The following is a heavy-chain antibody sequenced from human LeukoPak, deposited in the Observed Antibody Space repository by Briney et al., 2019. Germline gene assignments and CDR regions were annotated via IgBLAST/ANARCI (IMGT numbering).Heavy chain of an antibody. J-gene: IGHJ3*02. CDR2: ISSTSGNK. CDR3: AREKDYYDSSGYYPMGAFDI. D-gene: IGHD3-22*01. V-gene: IGHV3-21*01. CDR1: GFIFSTYS. Sequence: GGSLRLSCTASGFIFSTYSMIWVRQAPGKGLEWVSSISSTSGNKYYADSVKGRFTISRDNAKNSLYLQMNSLRAEDTAVYYCAREKDYYDSSGYYPMGAFDIWGQGTMVTVSS.